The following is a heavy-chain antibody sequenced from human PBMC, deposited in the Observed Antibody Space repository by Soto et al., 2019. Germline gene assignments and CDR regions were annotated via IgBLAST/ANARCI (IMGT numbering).Heavy chain of an antibody. J-gene: IGHJ2*01. V-gene: IGHV3-30-3*01. CDR2: ISYDGSNK. CDR3: ARDPLWGTAMVLWYFDL. CDR1: GFTFSSYA. Sequence: QVQLVESGGGVVQPGRSLRLSCAASGFTFSSYAMHWVRQAPGKGLEWVAVISYDGSNKYYADSVKGRFTISRDNSKKTVYLQMNSLRAEDTAVYYCARDPLWGTAMVLWYFDLWGRGTLVTVSS. D-gene: IGHD5-18*01.